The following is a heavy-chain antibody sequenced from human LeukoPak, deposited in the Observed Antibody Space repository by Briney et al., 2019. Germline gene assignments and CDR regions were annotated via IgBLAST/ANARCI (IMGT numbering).Heavy chain of an antibody. CDR1: GFTFDDYG. J-gene: IGHJ3*02. Sequence: GGSLRLSCAASGFTFDDYGMSWVRQAPGKGLEWVSAISGSGGSTYYADSVKGRFTISRDNSKNTLYLQMNSLRAEDTAVYYCAKVRPLLTATGAFDIWGQGTMVTVS. CDR2: ISGSGGST. CDR3: AKVRPLLTATGAFDI. V-gene: IGHV3-23*01. D-gene: IGHD2/OR15-2a*01.